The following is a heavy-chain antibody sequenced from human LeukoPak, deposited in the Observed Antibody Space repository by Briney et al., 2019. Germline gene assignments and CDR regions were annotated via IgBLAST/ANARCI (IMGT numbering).Heavy chain of an antibody. Sequence: GGSLRLSCAASGFTFSSYEMNWVRQAPGKELEWVSYISSSGSTIYYADSVKGRFTISRDNAKNSLYLQMNSLRAEDTAVYYCAREESGSLNWGQGTLVTVSS. CDR3: AREESGSLN. CDR2: ISSSGSTI. J-gene: IGHJ4*02. V-gene: IGHV3-48*03. D-gene: IGHD1-26*01. CDR1: GFTFSSYE.